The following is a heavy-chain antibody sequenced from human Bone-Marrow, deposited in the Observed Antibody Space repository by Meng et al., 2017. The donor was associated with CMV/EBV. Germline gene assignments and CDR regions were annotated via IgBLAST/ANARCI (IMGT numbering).Heavy chain of an antibody. J-gene: IGHJ4*02. Sequence: GGSLRLSCAASGFIVSSTYMTWVRQPPGKGLEWVSVIYSGGATYYADSVKGRFTISRDNAKNSLYLQMNSLRAEDTALYYCASGGIPAAISDFWGQGTLVTVSS. D-gene: IGHD2-2*01. V-gene: IGHV3-53*01. CDR2: IYSGGAT. CDR1: GFIVSSTY. CDR3: ASGGIPAAISDF.